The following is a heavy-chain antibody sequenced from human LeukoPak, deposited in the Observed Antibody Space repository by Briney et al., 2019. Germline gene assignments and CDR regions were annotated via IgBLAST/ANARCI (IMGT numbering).Heavy chain of an antibody. CDR2: VYPGDSDT. Sequence: ESLKISCKGSGYSFTSYWIGWVRQMPGKGLEWMGIVYPGDSDTRYSPSFQGQVTISADKSISTAYLQWTSLKASDTAMYYCARRCSSTSCYSTVTTRAFDIWGQGTMVTVFS. CDR3: ARRCSSTSCYSTVTTRAFDI. D-gene: IGHD2-2*01. V-gene: IGHV5-51*01. J-gene: IGHJ3*02. CDR1: GYSFTSYW.